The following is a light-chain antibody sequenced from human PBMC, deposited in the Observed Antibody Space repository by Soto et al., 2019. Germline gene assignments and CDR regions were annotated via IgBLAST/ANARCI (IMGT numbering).Light chain of an antibody. J-gene: IGLJ2*01. CDR1: SSDVGGYNY. CDR3: SSYAGSNIVV. V-gene: IGLV2-8*01. Sequence: QSALTQPPSASGSPGQSVTISCTGTSSDVGGYNYVSWYQQHPGKAPKLMIYEVSKRPSGVPDRFSGSKSGNTASLTVSGLQAEDEADYYCSSYAGSNIVVFGGGTQLTGL. CDR2: EVS.